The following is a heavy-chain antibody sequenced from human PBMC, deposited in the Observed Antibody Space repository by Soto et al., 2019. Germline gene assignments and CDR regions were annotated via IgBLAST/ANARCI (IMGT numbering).Heavy chain of an antibody. CDR2: ISSSSSYI. V-gene: IGHV3-21*01. CDR1: GFTLSSNS. CDR3: ARVGYSSGWLPDY. Sequence: EVQLVESGGGLVKPGGSLRLSCAASGFTLSSNSMKWVRQAPGKGLEWVSLISSSSSYIYYADSVKGRFTISRDNAKNSLYLQMNSLRAEDTAVYYCARVGYSSGWLPDYWGQGTLVTVSS. D-gene: IGHD6-19*01. J-gene: IGHJ4*02.